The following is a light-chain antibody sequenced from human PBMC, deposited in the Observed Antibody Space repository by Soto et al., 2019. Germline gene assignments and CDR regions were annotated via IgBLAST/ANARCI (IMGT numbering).Light chain of an antibody. CDR1: QSVLYSSNNKDY. Sequence: DIVMTQSPASLAVSLGERATINCKSSQSVLYSSNNKDYLAWYQQKPGQPPKLLIYWASTRESGVPDRFGGSGSGTDFTLAISSLQAEDVAVYYCQQYYSSPLTFGGGTKVEIK. CDR3: QQYYSSPLT. J-gene: IGKJ4*01. V-gene: IGKV4-1*01. CDR2: WAS.